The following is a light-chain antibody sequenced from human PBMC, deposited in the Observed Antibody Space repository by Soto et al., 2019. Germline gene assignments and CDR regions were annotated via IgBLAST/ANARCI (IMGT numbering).Light chain of an antibody. CDR1: SSDVGDYDR. Sequence: QSVLTQPASVSGSPGQSITISCTGSSSDVGDYDRVSWYQQHPGKAPKLIIYEGSKRPSGVSNRFSGSKSGNTASLTISGLQAEDEGDYYCCSYAGSSIFVVFGGGTKLTVL. J-gene: IGLJ2*01. CDR3: CSYAGSSIFVV. V-gene: IGLV2-23*03. CDR2: EGS.